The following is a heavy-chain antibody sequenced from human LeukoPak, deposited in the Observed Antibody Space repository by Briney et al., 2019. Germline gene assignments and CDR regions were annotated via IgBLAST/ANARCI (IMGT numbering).Heavy chain of an antibody. CDR3: ARDGAFRIYDY. V-gene: IGHV3-7*01. CDR1: GFTFSSYW. J-gene: IGHJ4*02. CDR2: IKQDGNEK. D-gene: IGHD3-3*02. Sequence: GGSLRLSCAASGFTFSSYWMTWVRQAQGKGLEWVASIKQDGNEKYYVDSVKGRFTISRDNARNSLYLQMSSLRADDTAVYYCARDGAFRIYDYWGQGTLVTVSS.